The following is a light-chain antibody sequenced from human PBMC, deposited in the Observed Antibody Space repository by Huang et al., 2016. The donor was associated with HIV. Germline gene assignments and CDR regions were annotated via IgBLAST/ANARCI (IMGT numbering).Light chain of an antibody. J-gene: IGKJ1*01. CDR1: QSVITY. Sequence: EIVMTLSPATLSLSPGQRATLSCRASQSVITYLAWFQHKPCQAPRLLIYDASIRATGIPARFGGSGSGTDFTLTISSLEPEDFAVYYCQQRSHWPWTFGQGTRVEIK. CDR3: QQRSHWPWT. CDR2: DAS. V-gene: IGKV3-11*01.